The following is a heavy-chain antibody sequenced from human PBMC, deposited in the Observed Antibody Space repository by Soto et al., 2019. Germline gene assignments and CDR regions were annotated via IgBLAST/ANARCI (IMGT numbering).Heavy chain of an antibody. D-gene: IGHD7-27*01. CDR2: IGSSDTTK. J-gene: IGHJ6*03. Sequence: GGSLRLSCVASGFTFSDHYMNWIRQAPGKGLEWVSYIGSSDTTKSYADSVEGRFTISRDNSRNSLYLQMNNLRVEDTAVYYCARSSAAWGYYYYMDVWGKGTTVTVSS. V-gene: IGHV3-11*01. CDR3: ARSSAAWGYYYYMDV. CDR1: GFTFSDHY.